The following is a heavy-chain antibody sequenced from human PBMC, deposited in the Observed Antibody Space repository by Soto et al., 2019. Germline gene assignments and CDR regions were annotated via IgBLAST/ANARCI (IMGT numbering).Heavy chain of an antibody. V-gene: IGHV5-10-1*01. CDR2: IDPGDSSA. CDR3: ARRYCSRADCYSDS. CDR1: GYTFFSFW. D-gene: IGHD2-2*01. J-gene: IGHJ4*02. Sequence: GESLKISCHGSGYTFFSFWIVWVRQVPGKGLEWVGRIDPGDSSATYSPTFQGHVTISADRSTRSAYLQWRSLRASDTAIYFCARRYCSRADCYSDSWGQGSLVTVSS.